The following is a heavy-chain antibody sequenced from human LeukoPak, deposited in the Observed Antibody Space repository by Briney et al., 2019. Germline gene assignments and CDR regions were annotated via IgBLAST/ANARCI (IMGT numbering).Heavy chain of an antibody. Sequence: GGSVRLSCAASGYTFTTYYMHWVRQAPGKGLVWVSRIESDGTSTTYADSVKGRFTITRDNAKNTLYLEMNSLRAEDTAVYYCARDQYSSTWYRGAFDVWGQGTMVSASS. V-gene: IGHV3-74*01. CDR2: IESDGTST. J-gene: IGHJ3*01. CDR3: ARDQYSSTWYRGAFDV. D-gene: IGHD6-13*01. CDR1: GYTFTTYY.